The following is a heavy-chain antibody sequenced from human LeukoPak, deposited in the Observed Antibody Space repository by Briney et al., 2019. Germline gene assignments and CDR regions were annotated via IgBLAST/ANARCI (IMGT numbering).Heavy chain of an antibody. V-gene: IGHV3-21*01. CDR2: ISPVSSYT. CDR1: GFSYNSYT. CDR3: VRDVSRRIGMDV. D-gene: IGHD2/OR15-2a*01. Sequence: SGGSLRLSCLASGFSYNSYTMNWVREAPGKGLEWVSTISPVSSYTWYAESVKGRFTISRDNPKNSLYLQMDSLRAEDTAVYYCVRDVSRRIGMDVWGQGTMVTVSS. J-gene: IGHJ6*02.